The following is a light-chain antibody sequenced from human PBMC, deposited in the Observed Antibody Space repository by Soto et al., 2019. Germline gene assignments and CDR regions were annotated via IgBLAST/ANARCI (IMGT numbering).Light chain of an antibody. CDR2: DAS. V-gene: IGKV3-11*01. J-gene: IGKJ4*01. CDR1: QSISSY. CDR3: QQRSAWPLT. Sequence: EIVLTQSPATLSLSPGERATLSCRASQSISSYLAWSQQKPGQAPRLLISDASSRATGIPARFSGSGSGTDFTLTISSLEPEDFAVYYCQQRSAWPLTFGGGTKVEIK.